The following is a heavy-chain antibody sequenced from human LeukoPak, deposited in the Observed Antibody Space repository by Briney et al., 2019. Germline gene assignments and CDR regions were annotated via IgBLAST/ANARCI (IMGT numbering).Heavy chain of an antibody. D-gene: IGHD6-13*01. J-gene: IGHJ5*02. CDR1: GGSFSGCY. CDR2: INHSGST. CDR3: ARHGQGSSWYSWFGWFDP. V-gene: IGHV4-34*01. Sequence: SETLSLTCAVYGGSFSGCYWSWIRQPPGKGLEWIGEINHSGSTNYNPSLKSRVTISVDTSKNQFSLKLSSVTAADTAVYYCARHGQGSSWYSWFGWFDPWGQGTLVTVSS.